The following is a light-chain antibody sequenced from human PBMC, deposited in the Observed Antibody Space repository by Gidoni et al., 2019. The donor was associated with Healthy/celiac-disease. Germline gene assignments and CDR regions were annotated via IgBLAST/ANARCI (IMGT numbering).Light chain of an antibody. Sequence: EIVMTQSPVTLSVSPGERATLSCRASQSVSSNLAWYQQKPGQAPRLLIYAASIRATGIPARFSGSGSGTEFTLTISSLQSEDFAVYYCQQYNNWPPHTFXQXTKLEIK. CDR1: QSVSSN. V-gene: IGKV3-15*01. CDR2: AAS. J-gene: IGKJ2*01. CDR3: QQYNNWPPHT.